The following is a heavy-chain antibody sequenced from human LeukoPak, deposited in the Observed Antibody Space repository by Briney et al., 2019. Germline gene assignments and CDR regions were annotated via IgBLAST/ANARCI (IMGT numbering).Heavy chain of an antibody. V-gene: IGHV4-34*01. D-gene: IGHD2-15*01. CDR3: ARGRLVVAATRRWFDP. CDR2: INHSGST. Sequence: SETLSLTCAVYGGSFSGYYWSWIRQPLGKGLEWIGEINHSGSTNYNPSLKSRVTISVDTSKNQFSLKLSSVTAADTAVYYCARGRLVVAATRRWFDPWGQGTLVTASS. J-gene: IGHJ5*02. CDR1: GGSFSGYY.